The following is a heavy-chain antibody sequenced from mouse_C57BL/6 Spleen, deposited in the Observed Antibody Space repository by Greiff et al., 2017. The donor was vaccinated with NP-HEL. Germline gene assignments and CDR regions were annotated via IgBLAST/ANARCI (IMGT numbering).Heavy chain of an antibody. D-gene: IGHD2-2*01. CDR2: IWSGGST. CDR1: GFSLTSYG. V-gene: IGHV2-2*01. J-gene: IGHJ4*01. CDR3: ARKGGWLRRGPYAMDY. Sequence: VQLQQSGPGLVQPSQSLSITCTVSGFSLTSYGVHWVRQSPGKGLEWLGVIWSGGSTDYNAAFISRLSISKDNSKSQVFFKMNSLQADDTAIYYCARKGGWLRRGPYAMDYWGQGTSVTVSS.